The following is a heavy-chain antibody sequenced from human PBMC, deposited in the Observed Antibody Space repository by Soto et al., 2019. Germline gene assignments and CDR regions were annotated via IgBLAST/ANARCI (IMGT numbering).Heavy chain of an antibody. CDR1: SGSISSSNW. V-gene: IGHV4-4*02. J-gene: IGHJ4*02. CDR3: AGAFKDTAMVTGFDY. CDR2: IYHSGST. Sequence: QVQLQESGPGLVKPSGTLSLTCAVSSGSISSSNWWSWVRQPPGKGLEWIGEIYHSGSTNYNPSLKSRVNISVDKSKNQCSLKLSSVTAADTAVYYCAGAFKDTAMVTGFDYWGQGTLVTVSS. D-gene: IGHD5-18*01.